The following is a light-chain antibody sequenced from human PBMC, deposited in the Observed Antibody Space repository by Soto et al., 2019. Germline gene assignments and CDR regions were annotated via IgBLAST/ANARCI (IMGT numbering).Light chain of an antibody. V-gene: IGLV1-40*01. Sequence: QSALTQPPSVSGAPGQRVTLSCTGSSSNIGAGYDVHWYQQLPGTAPKLLIYGNSNRPSGVPDRFSGSKSGTSASLAITGLQAEDEADYYCQSYDSSLSGYVVFGGGTKVTVL. CDR1: SSNIGAGYD. J-gene: IGLJ2*01. CDR3: QSYDSSLSGYVV. CDR2: GNS.